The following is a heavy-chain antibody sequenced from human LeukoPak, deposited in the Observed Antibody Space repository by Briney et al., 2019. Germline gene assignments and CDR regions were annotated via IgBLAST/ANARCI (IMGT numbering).Heavy chain of an antibody. J-gene: IGHJ4*02. V-gene: IGHV4-34*01. Sequence: SETLSLTCAVYGGSSSGYYWSWIRQPPGKGLEWIGEINHSGSTNYNPSLKSRVTISVDTPKNQFSLKLSSVTAADTAVYYCARVHCSSTSCYRPRGYFDYWGQGTLVTVSS. CDR2: INHSGST. CDR1: GGSSSGYY. CDR3: ARVHCSSTSCYRPRGYFDY. D-gene: IGHD2-2*01.